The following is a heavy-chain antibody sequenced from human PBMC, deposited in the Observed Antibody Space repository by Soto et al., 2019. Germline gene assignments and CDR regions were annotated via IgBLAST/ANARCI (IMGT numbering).Heavy chain of an antibody. Sequence: QPGGSLRLSCAASGFTFSASAMHWVRQASGKGLEWVGRIRSKPNNYATTYAASVEGRFTISRDDSKKTAYLQMNSLESEDTAVYYCSRDDSDWFFNWGRGTLVTVS. V-gene: IGHV3-73*01. CDR3: SRDDSDWFFN. CDR2: IRSKPNNYAT. J-gene: IGHJ4*02. D-gene: IGHD3-9*01. CDR1: GFTFSASA.